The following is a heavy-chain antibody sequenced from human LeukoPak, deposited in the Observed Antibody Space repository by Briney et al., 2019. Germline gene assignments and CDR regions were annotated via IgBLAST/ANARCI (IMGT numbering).Heavy chain of an antibody. J-gene: IGHJ4*02. Sequence: GGSLRLSCAASGFTFSSYAMHWVRHAPGKGLEWVAVISYDGSNKYYADSVKGRFTISRDNAKNSLYLQMNSLRAEDTAVYYCTWRGCSSATCEYFFDHWGQGTLVTVSS. CDR3: TWRGCSSATCEYFFDH. CDR2: ISYDGSNK. D-gene: IGHD2-2*01. V-gene: IGHV3-30*04. CDR1: GFTFSSYA.